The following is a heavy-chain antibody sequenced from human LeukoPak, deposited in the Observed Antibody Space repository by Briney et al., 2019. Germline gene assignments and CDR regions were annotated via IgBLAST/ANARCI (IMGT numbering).Heavy chain of an antibody. Sequence: ASVKVSCKASGGTFSSYAISWVRQAPGQGLEWMGGIIPIFGTANYAQKFQGRVTITTDESTSTAYMELSSLRSGDTAVYYCARELLDGAFDYWGQGTLVTVSS. CDR3: ARELLDGAFDY. V-gene: IGHV1-69*05. D-gene: IGHD3-10*01. CDR2: IIPIFGTA. CDR1: GGTFSSYA. J-gene: IGHJ4*02.